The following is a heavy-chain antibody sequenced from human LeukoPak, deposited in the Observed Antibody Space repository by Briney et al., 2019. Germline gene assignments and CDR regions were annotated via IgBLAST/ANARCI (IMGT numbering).Heavy chain of an antibody. J-gene: IGHJ5*02. V-gene: IGHV3-7*03. CDR2: INQDGSQK. CDR1: GFTFSIYW. CDR3: AKDGHYYGSGSLNWFDP. D-gene: IGHD3-10*01. Sequence: GGSLRLSCAASGFTFSIYWMSWVRQAPGKGLEWVANINQDGSQKYYVDSVKGRFTISRDNAKNSFFLQMNSLRAEDTAVYYCAKDGHYYGSGSLNWFDPWGQGTLVTVSS.